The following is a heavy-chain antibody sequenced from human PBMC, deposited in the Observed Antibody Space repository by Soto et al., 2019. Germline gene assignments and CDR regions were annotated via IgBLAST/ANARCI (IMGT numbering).Heavy chain of an antibody. D-gene: IGHD2-15*01. CDR1: GLTFSSYG. CDR2: ISYDGSNK. CDR3: AKDRVVAATAAFDY. Sequence: GGSLRLSCAASGLTFSSYGMHWVRQAPGKGLEWVAVISYDGSNKYYADSVKGRFTISRDNSKNTLYLQMNSLRAEDTAVYYCAKDRVVAATAAFDYWGQGTLVTVSS. V-gene: IGHV3-30*18. J-gene: IGHJ4*02.